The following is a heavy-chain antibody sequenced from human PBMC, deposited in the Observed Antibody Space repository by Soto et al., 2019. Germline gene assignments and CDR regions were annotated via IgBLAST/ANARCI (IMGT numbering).Heavy chain of an antibody. Sequence: GGSLRLSCAASGFTFSSYDMHWVRQATGKGLEWVSAIGTAGDTYYPGSVKGRFTISRENAKNSLYLQMNSLRAEDTAVYYCARDGLGGSSSWYVYYGMDVWGQGTTVTVSS. V-gene: IGHV3-13*01. D-gene: IGHD6-13*01. CDR2: IGTAGDT. CDR1: GFTFSSYD. CDR3: ARDGLGGSSSWYVYYGMDV. J-gene: IGHJ6*02.